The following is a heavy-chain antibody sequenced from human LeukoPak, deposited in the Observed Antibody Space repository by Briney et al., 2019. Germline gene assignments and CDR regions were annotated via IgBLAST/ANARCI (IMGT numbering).Heavy chain of an antibody. D-gene: IGHD3-10*01. CDR2: ISSSSSTT. J-gene: IGHJ4*02. Sequence: GGSLRLSCAASGFTFSSYSMNWVRQAPGKGLEWVSYISSSSSTTYYADSVKSRFTISRDNAKNSLYLQMNSLRDEDTAVYYCARAILPDGSGSCYFDYWGQGTLVTVSS. CDR1: GFTFSSYS. CDR3: ARAILPDGSGSCYFDY. V-gene: IGHV3-48*02.